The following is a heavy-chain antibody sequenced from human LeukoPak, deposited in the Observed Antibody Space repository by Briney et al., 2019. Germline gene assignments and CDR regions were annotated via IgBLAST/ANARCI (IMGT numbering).Heavy chain of an antibody. CDR1: GYTFASYG. V-gene: IGHV1-18*01. CDR2: ISAYNGNT. Sequence: GASVKVSCKASGYTFASYGISWVRQAPGQGLEWMGWISAYNGNTNYAQKLQGRVTMTTDTSTSTAYMELRSLRSDDTAVYYCARDPDREYSSSLFDYWGQGTLVTVSS. D-gene: IGHD6-6*01. CDR3: ARDPDREYSSSLFDY. J-gene: IGHJ4*02.